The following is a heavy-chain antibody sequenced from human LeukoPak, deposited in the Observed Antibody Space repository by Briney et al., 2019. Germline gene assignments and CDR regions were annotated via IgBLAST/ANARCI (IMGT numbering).Heavy chain of an antibody. CDR3: ARSGAAAGIVSFRFDY. Sequence: ASVKVSCKASGYTFTSYYMHWVRQAPAQGLEWMGIINPSGGSTSYAQKFQGRVTMTRDMSTSTVYMELSSLRSEDTAVYYCARSGAAAGIVSFRFDYWGQGTLVTVSS. V-gene: IGHV1-46*01. CDR1: GYTFTSYY. J-gene: IGHJ4*02. CDR2: INPSGGST. D-gene: IGHD6-13*01.